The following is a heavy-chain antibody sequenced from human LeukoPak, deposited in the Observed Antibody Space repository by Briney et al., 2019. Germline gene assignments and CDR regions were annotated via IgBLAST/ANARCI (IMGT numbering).Heavy chain of an antibody. CDR3: ARDGHGDFWRARRTYYMDV. J-gene: IGHJ6*03. V-gene: IGHV3-21*06. CDR1: GFTFSHYG. D-gene: IGHD3-3*01. Sequence: GGSLRLSCAASGFTFSHYGMHWVRQAPGKGLEWVSYISLSSSSIYYADSLKGRFTISRDNAKNSLYLEMNSLRAEDTAVYYCARDGHGDFWRARRTYYMDVWGKGTTVTVSS. CDR2: ISLSSSSI.